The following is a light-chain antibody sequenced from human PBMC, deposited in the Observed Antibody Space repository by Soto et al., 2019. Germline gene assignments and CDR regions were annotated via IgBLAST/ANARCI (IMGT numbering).Light chain of an antibody. CDR1: QSIHTS. J-gene: IGKJ5*01. Sequence: VFAQSPATLSLSPGDRATLSCRASQSIHTSLAWYQQKPGQPPRLVVYDSTLRANGVPDRFGGSRSWTEFTLPINNREPDDFAVSYCQQRNVWPPNTFGQGTQLEI. CDR2: DST. CDR3: QQRNVWPPNT. V-gene: IGKV3-11*01.